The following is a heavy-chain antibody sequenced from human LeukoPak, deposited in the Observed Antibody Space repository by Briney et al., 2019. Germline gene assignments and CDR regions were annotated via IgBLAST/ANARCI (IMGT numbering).Heavy chain of an antibody. V-gene: IGHV4-34*01. J-gene: IGHJ5*02. Sequence: SETLSLTCAVYGGSLSGYYWSWIRQPPGKGLEWIGEINHRGSTNYNPSLKSRVTISVDTSKTQFSLKLSSVTAADTAVYYCARGRRQLVPGNWFDPWGQGTLVTVSS. CDR2: INHRGST. D-gene: IGHD6-13*01. CDR1: GGSLSGYY. CDR3: ARGRRQLVPGNWFDP.